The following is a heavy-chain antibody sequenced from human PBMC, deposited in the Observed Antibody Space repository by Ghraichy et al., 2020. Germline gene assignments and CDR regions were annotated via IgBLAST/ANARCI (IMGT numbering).Heavy chain of an antibody. V-gene: IGHV2-5*01. D-gene: IGHD3-3*02. CDR1: GFSLSANGVG. CDR2: IYWNDDE. CDR3: AHTGAHFWSGYYSSYYYYGLDV. J-gene: IGHJ6*02. Sequence: SGPTLVKPTQTLTLTCTFSGFSLSANGVGVAWIRQPPGQALEWLALIYWNDDERYSPSLKSRLTITKDTSKNQVVLTMTNMDPVDTATYYCAHTGAHFWSGYYSSYYYYGLDVWGQGTTVTVSS.